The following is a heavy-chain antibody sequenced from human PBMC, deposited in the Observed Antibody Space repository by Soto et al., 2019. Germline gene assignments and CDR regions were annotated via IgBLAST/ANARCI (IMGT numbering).Heavy chain of an antibody. V-gene: IGHV3-23*01. Sequence: EVQLLESGGGLVQPGGSLRLSCAASGFTFSSYAMSWVRQAPGKGLEWVSAISGSGGSTYYADSVKGRFTISRDNSKNTLYRQVNSLRAEDTAVYYCAKDLVGASTRAWFDPWGQGTLVTVSS. J-gene: IGHJ5*02. D-gene: IGHD1-26*01. CDR2: ISGSGGST. CDR1: GFTFSSYA. CDR3: AKDLVGASTRAWFDP.